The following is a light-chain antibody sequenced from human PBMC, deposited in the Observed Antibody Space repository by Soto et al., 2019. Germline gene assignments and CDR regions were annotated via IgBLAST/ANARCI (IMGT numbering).Light chain of an antibody. V-gene: IGKV1-5*01. CDR2: DAC. J-gene: IGKJ5*01. Sequence: DIQMTQSPSTLSASVGDRVTITCRASQSISSWLAWYQQKPGKAPKLLIYDACSLESGVPSRFSGSGYGTEFSLTIRRRKRVDFRTKCGHAQLIDPPLIFGPGTRLEIK. CDR1: QSISSW. CDR3: HAQLIDPPLI.